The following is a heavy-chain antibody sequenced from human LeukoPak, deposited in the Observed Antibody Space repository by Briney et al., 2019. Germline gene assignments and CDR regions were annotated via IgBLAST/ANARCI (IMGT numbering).Heavy chain of an antibody. CDR1: GYTFTGYY. CDR3: ARDYYDSSGYSIGGFDP. V-gene: IGHV1-2*02. J-gene: IGHJ5*02. D-gene: IGHD3-22*01. Sequence: GASVKVSCKASGYTFTGYYMHWVRQAPGQGLELMGWINPNSDGTNYAQKFQGRVTMTRDTSISTAYMELSRLRSDDTAVYYCARDYYDSSGYSIGGFDPWGQGTLVTVSS. CDR2: INPNSDGT.